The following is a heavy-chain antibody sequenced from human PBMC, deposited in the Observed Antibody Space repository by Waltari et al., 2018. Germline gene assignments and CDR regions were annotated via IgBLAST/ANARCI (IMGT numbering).Heavy chain of an antibody. D-gene: IGHD6-13*01. CDR1: GYTFTGYY. J-gene: IGHJ6*03. V-gene: IGHV1-2*02. CDR2: INPNSGGT. Sequence: QVQLVQSGAEVKKPGASVKVSCKASGYTFTGYYMHWVRQAPGQGLEWMGWINPNSGGTNYAQKFQDRVTMTRDTSISTAYMELSRLRSDDTAVYYCARDPTPQYSSSWFYYYYYMDVWGKGTTVTVSS. CDR3: ARDPTPQYSSSWFYYYYYMDV.